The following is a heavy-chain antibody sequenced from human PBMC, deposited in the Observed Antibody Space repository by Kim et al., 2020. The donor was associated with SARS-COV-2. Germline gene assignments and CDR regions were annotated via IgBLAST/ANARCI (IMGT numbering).Heavy chain of an antibody. CDR1: GFTFSSYA. CDR3: DRERGGMLLPAGM. Sequence: GGSLRLSCAASGFTFSSYAIHWVRQAPGTGLELVAVISYDVNHNYYSGSGKGLFTISRDNSKNPLYLQMNSLKPDDPSVYHCDRERGGMLLPAGM. V-gene: IGHV3-30*01. CDR2: ISYDVNHN. J-gene: IGHJ6*01. D-gene: IGHD2-2*01.